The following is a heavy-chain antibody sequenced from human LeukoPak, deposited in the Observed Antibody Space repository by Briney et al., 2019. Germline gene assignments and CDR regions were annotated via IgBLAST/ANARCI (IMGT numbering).Heavy chain of an antibody. Sequence: PRGSLRLSCAASGLTINSYWMNWVRQAPGKGLEWVANIKQDGSEKYYVDSVRGRFTISRDNAKNSLYLQMNSLRAEDTAVYYCASAPSGTTHFDYWGQGTLVTVSS. CDR3: ASAPSGTTHFDY. CDR1: GLTINSYW. J-gene: IGHJ4*02. D-gene: IGHD1-26*01. CDR2: IKQDGSEK. V-gene: IGHV3-7*02.